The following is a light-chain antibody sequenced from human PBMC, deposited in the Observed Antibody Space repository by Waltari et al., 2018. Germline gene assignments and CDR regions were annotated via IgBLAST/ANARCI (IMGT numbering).Light chain of an antibody. V-gene: IGLV1-44*01. CDR1: YSNIGNNV. Sequence: QSVLTQPPSASGTPGQRVTISCSGTYSNIGNNVVNWYQQLPGTAPKLLIYRNDLRPPGVTDRFSGSKSGSAASLAISGLHSEDEADYYCAAWDDSLNGRWVFGGGTKVTVL. J-gene: IGLJ3*02. CDR2: RND. CDR3: AAWDDSLNGRWV.